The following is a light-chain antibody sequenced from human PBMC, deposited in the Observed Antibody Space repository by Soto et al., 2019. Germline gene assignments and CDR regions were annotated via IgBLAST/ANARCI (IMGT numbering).Light chain of an antibody. CDR2: KAS. CDR3: QQYNSYSPT. J-gene: IGKJ1*01. V-gene: IGKV1-5*03. CDR1: QSIINW. Sequence: DIQMTQSPSTLSASVGDRVTITCRASQSIINWLAWYQQKPGKAPKPLIYKASSLESGVPYRFSGSGSGTEFTLTISSLQPDDFATYYCQQYNSYSPTFGQGTKVEIK.